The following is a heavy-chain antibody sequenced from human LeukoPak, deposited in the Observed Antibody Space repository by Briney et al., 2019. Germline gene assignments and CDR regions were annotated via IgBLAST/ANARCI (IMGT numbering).Heavy chain of an antibody. D-gene: IGHD6-19*01. CDR3: ARDPDSSGATDYFDY. CDR1: GYTFTSYG. CDR2: ISAYNGNT. J-gene: IGHJ4*02. V-gene: IGHV1-18*01. Sequence: APVKVSCKASGYTFTSYGISWVRQAPGQGLEWMGWISAYNGNTNYAQKLQGRVTMTTDTSTSTAYMELRSLRSDDTAVYYCARDPDSSGATDYFDYWGQGTLVTVSS.